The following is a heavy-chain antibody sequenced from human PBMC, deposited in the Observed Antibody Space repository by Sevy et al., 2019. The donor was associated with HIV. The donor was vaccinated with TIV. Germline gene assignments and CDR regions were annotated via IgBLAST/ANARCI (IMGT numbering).Heavy chain of an antibody. CDR3: AKDLTRTDYFYYGMDV. CDR2: ISGSGGST. V-gene: IGHV3-23*01. J-gene: IGHJ6*02. D-gene: IGHD1-7*01. CDR1: GFTFSSYA. Sequence: GGSLRLSCAASGFTFSSYAMPWVRQAPGKGLEWVSAISGSGGSTYYADSVKGRFTISRDTSKNTLYVQMNSLRVEDTAVYYCAKDLTRTDYFYYGMDVWGQGTTVTVSS.